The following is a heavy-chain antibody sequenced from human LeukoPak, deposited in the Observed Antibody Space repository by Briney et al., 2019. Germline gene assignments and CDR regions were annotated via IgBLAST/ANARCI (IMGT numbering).Heavy chain of an antibody. J-gene: IGHJ5*02. CDR3: ARDHENWFDP. CDR2: IYSGGST. Sequence: GGSLRLSCAASGFTVSSNYMSWVRQAPGKGLEWVSVIYSGGSTYYADSVKGRFTISRDNAKNSLYLQMNSLRAEDTAVYYCARDHENWFDPWGQGTLVTVSS. CDR1: GFTVSSNY. V-gene: IGHV3-53*01.